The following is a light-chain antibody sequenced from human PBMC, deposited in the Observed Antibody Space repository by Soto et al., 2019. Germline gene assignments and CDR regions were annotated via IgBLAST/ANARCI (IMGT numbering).Light chain of an antibody. CDR2: SNH. CDR3: AAWDDSLNGRV. V-gene: IGLV1-44*01. CDR1: SSNIGSNT. J-gene: IGLJ2*01. Sequence: QSVLTQPPSASGTPGQRVTISCSGSSSNIGSNTVNWYQQLPGTAPKLLIYSNHQRPSGVPDRCSGSKSGTSASLAISGLQAEDEADYYCAAWDDSLNGRVFGGGTKVTVL.